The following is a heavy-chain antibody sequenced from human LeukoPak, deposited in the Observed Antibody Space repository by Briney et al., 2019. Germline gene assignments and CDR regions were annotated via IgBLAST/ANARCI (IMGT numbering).Heavy chain of an antibody. D-gene: IGHD3-10*01. CDR1: GYTFTGYY. CDR2: INPNSGGT. Sequence: PRASVKVSCKASGYTFTGYYMHWVRQAPGQGLEWMGWINPNSGGTNYAQKFQGRVTMTRDTSISTAYMELSRLRSDDTAVYYCAGAWGLGAMVRGVPGWYMDVWGKGTTVTVSS. CDR3: AGAWGLGAMVRGVPGWYMDV. J-gene: IGHJ6*03. V-gene: IGHV1-2*02.